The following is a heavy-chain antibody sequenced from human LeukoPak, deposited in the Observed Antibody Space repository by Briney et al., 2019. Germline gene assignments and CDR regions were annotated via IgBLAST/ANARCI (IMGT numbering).Heavy chain of an antibody. Sequence: SETLSLTCTVSGGSISSYYWSRIRQPPGKGLEWIGYIYYSGSTNYNPSLKSRVTISVDTSKNQFSLKLSSVTAADTAVYYCARDQRDFWCGYYYYYMGVWGKGTTVTVSS. J-gene: IGHJ6*03. CDR3: ARDQRDFWCGYYYYYMGV. CDR2: IYYSGST. D-gene: IGHD3-3*01. V-gene: IGHV4-59*01. CDR1: GGSISSYY.